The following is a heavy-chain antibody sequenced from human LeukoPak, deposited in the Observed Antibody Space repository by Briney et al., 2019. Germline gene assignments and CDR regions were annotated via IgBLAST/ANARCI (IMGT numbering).Heavy chain of an antibody. CDR1: GFTFSSYA. CDR3: AKELDCSSTSCDGRGFDY. V-gene: IGHV3-23*01. J-gene: IGHJ4*02. CDR2: ISGSGGST. Sequence: GGSLRLSCAASGFTFSSYAMSWVRQAPGKGLEWVSAISGSGGSTYYADSVKGRFTIYRDNSKNTLYLQMNSLRAEDTAVYYCAKELDCSSTSCDGRGFDYWGQGTPVTVSS. D-gene: IGHD2-2*01.